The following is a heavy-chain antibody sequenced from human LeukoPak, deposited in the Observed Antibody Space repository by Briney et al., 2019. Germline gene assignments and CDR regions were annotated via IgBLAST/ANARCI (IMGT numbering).Heavy chain of an antibody. V-gene: IGHV1-69-2*01. J-gene: IGHJ3*02. CDR2: VDPEDGET. D-gene: IGHD6-6*01. CDR1: GYTFTDYY. Sequence: ATVKISCKVSGYTFTDYYMHWVQQAPGKGLEWMGLVDPEDGETIYAEKFQGRVTTTADTSTDTAYMELSSLRSEDTAVYYCATEEYSSSRPDSGRRDAFDIWGQGTMVTVSS. CDR3: ATEEYSSSRPDSGRRDAFDI.